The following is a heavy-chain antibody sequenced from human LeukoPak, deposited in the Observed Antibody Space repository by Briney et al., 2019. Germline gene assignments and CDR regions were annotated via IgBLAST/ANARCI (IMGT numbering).Heavy chain of an antibody. V-gene: IGHV3-74*01. Sequence: GGPLRLSCAASGFTFSSFWMHWVRQAPGKGLVWVSFINTDGSSTTYADSVKGRFTVSRDNAKNTLYLQMSGLRAEDTAVYYCAREWKKTGAFDYWGQGTLVTVSS. D-gene: IGHD1-1*01. CDR3: AREWKKTGAFDY. J-gene: IGHJ4*02. CDR1: GFTFSSFW. CDR2: INTDGSST.